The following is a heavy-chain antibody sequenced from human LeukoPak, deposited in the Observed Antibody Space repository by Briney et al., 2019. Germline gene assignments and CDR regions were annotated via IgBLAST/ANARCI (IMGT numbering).Heavy chain of an antibody. D-gene: IGHD3-16*01. CDR1: GFTFSNYE. J-gene: IGHJ6*02. V-gene: IGHV3-48*03. Sequence: GGSLRLSRAASGFTFSNYEMNWVRQAPGKGLEWVSDISASGSTVYYADSVEGRFTISRDNAKNSLYLQMNSLRAEDTAIYYCARAWGRTLTYYYGMDVWGQGTTVTVSS. CDR3: ARAWGRTLTYYYGMDV. CDR2: ISASGSTV.